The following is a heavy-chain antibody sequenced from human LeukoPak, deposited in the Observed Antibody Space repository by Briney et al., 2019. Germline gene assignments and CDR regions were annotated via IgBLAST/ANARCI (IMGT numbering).Heavy chain of an antibody. CDR2: IIPIFGTA. V-gene: IGHV1-69*05. CDR3: ARDRSPRGVIRYYYYYYGMDV. J-gene: IGHJ6*02. Sequence: GASVKVSCKASGGTFSSYAISWVRQAPGQGLEWMGGIIPIFGTANYAQRFQGRVTITTDESTSTAYMELSSLRSEDTAVYYCARDRSPRGVIRYYYYYYGMDVWGQGTTVTVSS. CDR1: GGTFSSYA. D-gene: IGHD3-10*01.